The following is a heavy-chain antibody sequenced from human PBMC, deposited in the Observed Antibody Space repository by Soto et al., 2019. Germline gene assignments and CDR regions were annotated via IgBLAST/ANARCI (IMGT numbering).Heavy chain of an antibody. V-gene: IGHV4-61*03. CDR2: IYYSGST. CDR1: GGSVSSGSYY. D-gene: IGHD3-22*01. CDR3: ARWDYYDSSGYHLIYYGMDV. Sequence: SETLSLTCTVSGGSVSSGSYYWSWIRQPPGKGLEWIGCIYYSGSTKYNPSLKSRVNISVDTSKNHFSLRLSSVTAADTAVYYCARWDYYDSSGYHLIYYGMDVWGQGTTVTVSS. J-gene: IGHJ6*02.